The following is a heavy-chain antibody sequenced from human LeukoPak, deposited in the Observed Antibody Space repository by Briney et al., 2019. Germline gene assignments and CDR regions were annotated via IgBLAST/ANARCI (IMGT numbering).Heavy chain of an antibody. CDR3: ARDNEVAARSFDY. CDR1: GGSISSYY. CDR2: IYTSGSN. V-gene: IGHV4-4*07. D-gene: IGHD6-6*01. J-gene: IGHJ4*02. Sequence: NASETLSLTCTVSGGSISSYYWSWVRQPAGKGLEWIGRIYTSGSNNYNPSLKSRVTMSVDTSKNQFSLKLSSVTAADTAVCYCARDNEVAARSFDYWGQGTLVTVSS.